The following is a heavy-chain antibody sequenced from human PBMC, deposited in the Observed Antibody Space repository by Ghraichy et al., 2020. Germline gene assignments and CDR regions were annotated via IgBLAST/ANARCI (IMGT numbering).Heavy chain of an antibody. CDR3: ARDRGIAVAGTGRIYYYGMDV. CDR2: IYYSGST. J-gene: IGHJ6*02. D-gene: IGHD6-19*01. CDR1: GGSISSYY. V-gene: IGHV4-59*01. Sequence: SETLSLTCTVSGGSISSYYWSWIRQPPGKGLEWIGYIYYSGSTNYNPSLKSRVTISVDTSKNQFSLKLSSVTAADTAVYYCARDRGIAVAGTGRIYYYGMDVWGQGTTVTVSS.